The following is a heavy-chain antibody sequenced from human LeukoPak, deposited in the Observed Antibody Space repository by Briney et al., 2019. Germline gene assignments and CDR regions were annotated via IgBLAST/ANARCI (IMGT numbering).Heavy chain of an antibody. CDR2: INHSGGT. CDR1: GGSFSGYY. CDR3: ARGSSSWYYYFDY. D-gene: IGHD6-13*01. J-gene: IGHJ4*02. Sequence: SETLSLTCAVYGGSFSGYYWSWIRQPPGKGLEWIGEINHSGGTNYNPSLKSRVTISVDTSKNQFSLKLSSVTAADTAVYYCARGSSSWYYYFDYWGQGTLVTVSS. V-gene: IGHV4-34*01.